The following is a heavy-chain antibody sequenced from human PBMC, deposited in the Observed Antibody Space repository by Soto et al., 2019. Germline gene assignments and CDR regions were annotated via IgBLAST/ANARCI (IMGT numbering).Heavy chain of an antibody. V-gene: IGHV1-69*01. Sequence: QVQLVQSGAEVKKPGSSVKVSCKASGDTDTNYVISWVRQAPGQGLEWMGGIFPKFGTAYSAQKLQDRLTITADESTSTVYMQLSSLRLDDTAVYYCEAEMTFGKLSVVWGQGTTVTVSS. CDR3: EAEMTFGKLSVV. CDR1: GDTDTNYV. D-gene: IGHD3-16*02. CDR2: IFPKFGTA. J-gene: IGHJ6*02.